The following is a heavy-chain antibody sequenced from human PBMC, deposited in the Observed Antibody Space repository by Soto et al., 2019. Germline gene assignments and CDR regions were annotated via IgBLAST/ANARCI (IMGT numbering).Heavy chain of an antibody. J-gene: IGHJ4*02. CDR3: ARDCSGGSCYGGGFDY. V-gene: IGHV3-66*01. Sequence: GGSLRLSCAASGFTVSSNYMSWVRQAPGKGLEWVSVIYSGGSTYYADSVKGRFTISRDNSKNTLYLQMNSLRAEDTAVYYCARDCSGGSCYGGGFDYWGQGTLVTVSS. CDR1: GFTVSSNY. CDR2: IYSGGST. D-gene: IGHD2-15*01.